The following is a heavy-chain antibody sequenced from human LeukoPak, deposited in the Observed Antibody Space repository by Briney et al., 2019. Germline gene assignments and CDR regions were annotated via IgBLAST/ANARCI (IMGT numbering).Heavy chain of an antibody. Sequence: SETLTLTCSLSGGSLGSYYWSWIRQSPGKGLEWIGYVYYFGLTNYNPSLKSRVTISVDTSKNQFSLELRSVTAADTAVYYCARAPILTVPGGVASGYFDPWGQGIQVIVSS. CDR2: VYYFGLT. V-gene: IGHV4-59*12. CDR3: ARAPILTVPGGVASGYFDP. J-gene: IGHJ5*02. CDR1: GGSLGSYY. D-gene: IGHD2-8*02.